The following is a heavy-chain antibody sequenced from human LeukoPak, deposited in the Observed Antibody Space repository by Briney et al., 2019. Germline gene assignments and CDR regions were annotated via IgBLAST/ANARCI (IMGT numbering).Heavy chain of an antibody. D-gene: IGHD6-13*01. CDR2: ISSSSSYI. J-gene: IGHJ6*02. V-gene: IGHV3-21*01. Sequence: GGSLRLSCAASGFTFSSYSMNWVRRAPGKGLEWVSSISSSSSYIYYADSVKGRFTISRDNAKNSLYLQMNSLRAEDTAVYYCARDRSSSWYGDYYGMDVWGQGTTVTVSS. CDR3: ARDRSSSWYGDYYGMDV. CDR1: GFTFSSYS.